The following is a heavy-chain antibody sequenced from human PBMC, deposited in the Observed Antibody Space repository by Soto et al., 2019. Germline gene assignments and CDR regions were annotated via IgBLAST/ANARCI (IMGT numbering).Heavy chain of an antibody. V-gene: IGHV3-7*03. CDR3: TSRPSGMTYHAVFDF. D-gene: IGHD2-21*02. CDR2: IKPDGSET. J-gene: IGHJ4*02. CDR1: GLTFSGHW. Sequence: GGSLRLSXAASGLTFSGHWMTWVRQTPGEGLQWVAAIKPDGSETFYVDSVKGRFTISRDNARNSLFLQMDSLRAEDTAVYYCTSRPSGMTYHAVFDFWGQGTLVTVSS.